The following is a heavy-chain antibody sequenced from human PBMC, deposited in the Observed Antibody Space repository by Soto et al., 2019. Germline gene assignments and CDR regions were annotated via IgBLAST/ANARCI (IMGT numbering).Heavy chain of an antibody. V-gene: IGHV3-30*18. D-gene: IGHD2-2*01. J-gene: IGHJ6*02. CDR2: ISHDESNK. CDR3: AKEGRGSSTSCSRCYGLDV. CDR1: GFAFSSYG. Sequence: QVHLVESGGGVAQPGGSLRLSCAASGFAFSSYGMHWVRQAPGKGLEWVAAISHDESNKYYGDSVKGRFSISRDNSKNTLYLQLSSLRVQDTAVYSCAKEGRGSSTSCSRCYGLDVWGRGTTVTVS.